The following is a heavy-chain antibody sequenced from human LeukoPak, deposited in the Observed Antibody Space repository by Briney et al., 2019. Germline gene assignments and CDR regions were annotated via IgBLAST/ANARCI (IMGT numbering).Heavy chain of an antibody. CDR1: GFTFSNYS. CDR2: ICFDGSNK. Sequence: GGSLRLSCAASGFTFSNYSMHWVRQAPGKGLAWVAVICFDGSNKYYADSVKGRFTIARDNSKSTLYLQLNSLRAEDTAVYYCARGGGDDAFDIWGQGTMVTVSS. D-gene: IGHD3-10*01. CDR3: ARGGGDDAFDI. V-gene: IGHV3-33*01. J-gene: IGHJ3*02.